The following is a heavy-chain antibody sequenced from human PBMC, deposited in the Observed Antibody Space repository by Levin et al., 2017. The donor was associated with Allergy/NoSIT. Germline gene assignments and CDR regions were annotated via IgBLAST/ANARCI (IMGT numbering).Heavy chain of an antibody. CDR2: IYYTGSS. CDR1: FFSLLLPPSS. V-gene: IGHV4-39*02. CDR3: ARSSSLEWFDP. Sequence: SQTLSLTFPFSFFSLLLPPSSFFFLLPPPGKGLEWIGSIYYTGSSHYNPSLQSRVTISVDTSKDHFSLNLSSVTAADTAVYYCARSSSLEWFDPWGQGTLVTVSS. D-gene: IGHD3-3*01. J-gene: IGHJ5*02.